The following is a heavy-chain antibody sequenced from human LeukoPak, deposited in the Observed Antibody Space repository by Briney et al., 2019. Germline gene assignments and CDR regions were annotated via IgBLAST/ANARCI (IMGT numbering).Heavy chain of an antibody. CDR3: ARDPDMGVDV. CDR2: IIHILGIA. CDR1: GGTFSSYN. V-gene: IGHV1-69*10. D-gene: IGHD3-16*01. Sequence: SVKVSCKASGGTFSSYNISWVRQAPGQGLEWMGGIIHILGIANYAQKFKGRDTITADKSTSTAYMELSSLRSEDTAVYYCARDPDMGVDVWGQGTTVTVSS. J-gene: IGHJ6*02.